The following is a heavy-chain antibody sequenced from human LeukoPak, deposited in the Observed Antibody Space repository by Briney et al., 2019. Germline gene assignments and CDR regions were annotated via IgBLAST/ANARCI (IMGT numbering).Heavy chain of an antibody. CDR3: ARAAYPIYFDY. CDR2: IYSGGST. CDR1: GFTVSSNY. Sequence: PGGSLRLSCAASGFTVSSNYMSWVRQAPGKGLEWVSVIYSGGSTYYADSVKGRFTISRDNSKNTLYLQMNSLRAEDTAVYYCARAAYPIYFDYWGQGTLVTVSS. V-gene: IGHV3-53*01. J-gene: IGHJ4*02.